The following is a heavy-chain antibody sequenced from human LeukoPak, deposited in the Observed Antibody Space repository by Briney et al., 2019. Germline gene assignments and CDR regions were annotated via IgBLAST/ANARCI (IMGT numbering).Heavy chain of an antibody. V-gene: IGHV3-23*01. CDR3: ARAQDIVVVPADFDY. J-gene: IGHJ4*02. CDR1: GFTFSSYA. D-gene: IGHD2-2*01. Sequence: GGSLRLSCAASGFTFSSYAMSWVRQAPGKGLEWVSVISDSGGSTYYADSVKGRCTISRDNAKNTLYLQMNSLRAEDTAVYYCARAQDIVVVPADFDYWGQGTLVTVSS. CDR2: ISDSGGST.